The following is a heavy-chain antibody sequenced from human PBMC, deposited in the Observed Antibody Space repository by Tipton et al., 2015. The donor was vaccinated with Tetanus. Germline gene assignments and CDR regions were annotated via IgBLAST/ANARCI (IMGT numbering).Heavy chain of an antibody. CDR3: ASPVYCSSTSCYTEGYYYYGMDV. D-gene: IGHD2-2*02. CDR2: ISSSSSYI. V-gene: IGHV3-21*01. J-gene: IGHJ6*02. CDR1: GFTFSSYS. Sequence: SLRLSCAASGFTFSSYSMNWVRQAPGKGLEWVSSISSSSSYIYYADSVKGRFTISRDNAKNSLYLQMNSLRAEDTAVYYCASPVYCSSTSCYTEGYYYYGMDVWGQGTTVTVSS.